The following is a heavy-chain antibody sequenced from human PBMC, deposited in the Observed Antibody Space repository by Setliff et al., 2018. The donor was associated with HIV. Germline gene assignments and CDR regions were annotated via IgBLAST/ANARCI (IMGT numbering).Heavy chain of an antibody. Sequence: PSETLSLTCNVSGASFSSSGYYWSWIRQHPGKGLEWIGYMSYSGSTFYKSSLKSRVTMSIDTSKNQFSLMLSPVTAADTAVYYCARATYTLQFLKWSPDSSVYYYYMDVWGKGTTVTVSS. CDR2: MSYSGST. D-gene: IGHD3-3*01. V-gene: IGHV4-31*03. J-gene: IGHJ6*03. CDR1: GASFSSSGYY. CDR3: ARATYTLQFLKWSPDSSVYYYYMDV.